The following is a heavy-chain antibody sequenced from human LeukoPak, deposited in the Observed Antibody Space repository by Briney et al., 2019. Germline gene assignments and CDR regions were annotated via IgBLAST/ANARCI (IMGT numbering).Heavy chain of an antibody. J-gene: IGHJ4*02. CDR3: ARDSPGDDYVWGSYRYYFDY. Sequence: ASVKVSCKASGYTFTGYYMHWVRQAPGQGLEWMGRINPYSGGTNYAQKFQGRVTMTRDTSISTAYMELSRLRSDDTAVYYCARDSPGDDYVWGSYRYYFDYWGQGTLVTVSS. V-gene: IGHV1-2*06. CDR2: INPYSGGT. D-gene: IGHD3-16*01. CDR1: GYTFTGYY.